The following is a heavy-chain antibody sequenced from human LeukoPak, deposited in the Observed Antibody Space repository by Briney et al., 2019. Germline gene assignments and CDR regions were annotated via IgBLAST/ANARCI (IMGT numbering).Heavy chain of an antibody. CDR1: GGSISSSSYY. D-gene: IGHD5-12*01. V-gene: IGHV4-39*07. CDR2: IYYSGST. Sequence: SETLSLTCTVSGGSISSSSYYWGWIRQPPGKGLEWIGSIYYSGSTYYNPSLKSRVTISVDTSKNQFSLKLSSVTAADTAVYYCARSYEGDYWGQGTLVTVSS. J-gene: IGHJ4*02. CDR3: ARSYEGDY.